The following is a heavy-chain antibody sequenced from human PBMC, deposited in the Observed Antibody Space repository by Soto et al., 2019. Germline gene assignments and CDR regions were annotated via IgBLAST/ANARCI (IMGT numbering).Heavy chain of an antibody. CDR1: GFNFSSYA. CDR2: ISGSGGST. D-gene: IGHD2-15*01. CDR3: AQDWAGRSGNQVDY. Sequence: GGSLRLSCAASGFNFSSYAMSWVRQAPGKGLACVSAISGSGGSTSYADSVKGRFTISRDNSKNTLYLQMNSLRAEDTAVYYCAQDWAGRSGNQVDYWGQGTLVTVSS. V-gene: IGHV3-23*01. J-gene: IGHJ4*02.